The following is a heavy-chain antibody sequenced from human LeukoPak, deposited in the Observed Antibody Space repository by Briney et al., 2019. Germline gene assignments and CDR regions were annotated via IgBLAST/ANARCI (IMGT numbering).Heavy chain of an antibody. CDR3: ARDGGGNRNFDY. CDR2: VHTSGST. CDR1: GGSISGNY. D-gene: IGHD4-23*01. Sequence: SETLSLTCDVSGGSISGNYWSWIRQPAGKGLEWIGSVHTSGSTNYNPSLKSRVTLSQDTSKHQFYLRLTSVTAADTAVYYCARDGGGNRNFDYWGQGTLVTVSS. V-gene: IGHV4-4*07. J-gene: IGHJ4*02.